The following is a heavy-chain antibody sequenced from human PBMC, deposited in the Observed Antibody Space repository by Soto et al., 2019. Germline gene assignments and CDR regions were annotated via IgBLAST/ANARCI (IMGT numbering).Heavy chain of an antibody. V-gene: IGHV4-30-4*01. CDR3: ARAMVRGVNFHYYYGMDV. D-gene: IGHD3-10*01. Sequence: SETLTLTCAVSGCSISSGGYYWSWIRQPPEKGLEWIGYISYSGSTYYNSSLKSRVSISLDTSKNLFSLKLNSVSAADTAVYYCARAMVRGVNFHYYYGMDVWGQGTKVTVSS. CDR1: GCSISSGGYY. CDR2: ISYSGST. J-gene: IGHJ6*02.